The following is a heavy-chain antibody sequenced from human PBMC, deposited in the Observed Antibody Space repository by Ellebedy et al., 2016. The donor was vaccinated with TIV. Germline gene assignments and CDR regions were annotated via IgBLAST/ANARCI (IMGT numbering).Heavy chain of an antibody. J-gene: IGHJ3*01. V-gene: IGHV1-24*01. D-gene: IGHD2-21*02. CDR1: GYSLTELS. CDR2: FDPEDGET. Sequence: AASVKVSCKVSGYSLTELSMHWVRQAPGQGLEWMGGFDPEDGETTYAQKFQVRVTLTEDTSTDTAYMELSNLRSEDTAVYFCATDSSKSRLVIVTSAQAFDVWGQGTLVTVSS. CDR3: ATDSSKSRLVIVTSAQAFDV.